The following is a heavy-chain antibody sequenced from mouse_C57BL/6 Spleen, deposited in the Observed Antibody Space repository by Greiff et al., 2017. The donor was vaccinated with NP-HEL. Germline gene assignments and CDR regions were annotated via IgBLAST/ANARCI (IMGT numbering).Heavy chain of an antibody. CDR1: GFSLTSYG. J-gene: IGHJ2*01. D-gene: IGHD3-2*02. Sequence: VQLQESGPGLVQPSQSLSITCTVSGFSLTSYGVHWVRQSPGKGLEWLGVIWSGGSTDYNAAFISRLSISKDNSKSQVFFKMNSLQADDTAIYYCARNWVSSGSPYFDYWGQGTTLTVSS. CDR3: ARNWVSSGSPYFDY. V-gene: IGHV2-2*01. CDR2: IWSGGST.